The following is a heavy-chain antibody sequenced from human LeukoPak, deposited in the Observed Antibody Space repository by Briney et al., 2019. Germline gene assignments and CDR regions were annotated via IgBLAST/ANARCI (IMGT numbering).Heavy chain of an antibody. CDR1: GYTFTGYY. CDR3: ARIKGYYYDSSGYHAPYYFDY. V-gene: IGHV1-2*02. Sequence: ASVKVSCKASGYTFTGYYMHWVRQAPGQGLEWMGWINPNSGGTNHAQKFQGRVTMTRDTSISTAYMELSRLRSDDTAVYYCARIKGYYYDSSGYHAPYYFDYWGQGTLVTVSS. D-gene: IGHD3-22*01. J-gene: IGHJ4*02. CDR2: INPNSGGT.